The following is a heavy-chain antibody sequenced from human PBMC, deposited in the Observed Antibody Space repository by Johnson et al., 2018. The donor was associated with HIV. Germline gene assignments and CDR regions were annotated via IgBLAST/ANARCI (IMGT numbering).Heavy chain of an antibody. Sequence: VQLVESGGGVVRPGGSLRLSCAASGFTFSSYAMSWVRQAPGKGLEWVSRTNSDGSSTTYADSVKGRFTISSDKAKNTLYLQMNSLRAEDTAVYYCARAWGSRDILTALRGAFDIWGQGTMVTVSS. J-gene: IGHJ3*02. CDR2: TNSDGSST. CDR3: ARAWGSRDILTALRGAFDI. CDR1: GFTFSSYA. V-gene: IGHV3-74*02. D-gene: IGHD3-9*01.